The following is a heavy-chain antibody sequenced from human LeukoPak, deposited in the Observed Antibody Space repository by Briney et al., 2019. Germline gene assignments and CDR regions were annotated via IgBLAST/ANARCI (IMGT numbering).Heavy chain of an antibody. J-gene: IGHJ4*02. CDR3: AAESEWWLLRS. D-gene: IGHD2-15*01. Sequence: SETLSLTCTVSGGSISSNYGSWIRQPPGRGLEWIGYIYNSGTTNYNPSLKSRVTISIDTSKKQFSLKLNSVTAADTAVYYCAAESEWWLLRSWGQGTLVTVSS. V-gene: IGHV4-59*01. CDR2: IYNSGTT. CDR1: GGSISSNY.